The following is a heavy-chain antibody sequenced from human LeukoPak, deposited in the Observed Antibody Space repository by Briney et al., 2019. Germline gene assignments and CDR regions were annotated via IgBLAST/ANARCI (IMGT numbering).Heavy chain of an antibody. CDR3: ARDRAYSSGFDY. V-gene: IGHV4-31*03. Sequence: SETLSLICTVSGGSISSGGYYWSWIRQHPGKGLEWIGYIYYSGSTYYNPSLKSRVTISVDTSKNQFSLKLSSVTAADTAVYYCARDRAYSSGFDYWGQGTLVTVSS. J-gene: IGHJ4*02. CDR2: IYYSGST. D-gene: IGHD6-25*01. CDR1: GGSISSGGYY.